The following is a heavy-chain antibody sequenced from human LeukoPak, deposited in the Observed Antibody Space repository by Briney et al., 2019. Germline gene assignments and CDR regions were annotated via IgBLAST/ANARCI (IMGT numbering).Heavy chain of an antibody. CDR3: ARRYCSSTSCSYFDY. CDR1: SGSFSGYY. D-gene: IGHD2-2*01. Sequence: PSETLSLTCAVYSGSFSGYYWSWIRQPPGKGLEWIGEINHSGSTNYNPSLKSRVTISVDTSKNQFSLKLSSVTATDTAVYYCARRYCSSTSCSYFDYWGQGTLVTVSS. V-gene: IGHV4-34*01. J-gene: IGHJ4*02. CDR2: INHSGST.